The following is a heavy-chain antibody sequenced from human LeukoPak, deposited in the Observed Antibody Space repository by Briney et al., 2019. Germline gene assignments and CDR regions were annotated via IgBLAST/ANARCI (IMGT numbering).Heavy chain of an antibody. CDR1: GGSISSYY. V-gene: IGHV4-59*08. J-gene: IGHJ6*02. CDR3: ARQAGRRYYYGMDV. CDR2: IYYSGST. Sequence: PSETLSLTCTVSGGSISSYYWCWIRQPPGKGLEWIGYIYYSGSTNYPPSLKSRVTISVDTSKNQFSLKLSSVTAADTAVYYCARQAGRRYYYGMDVWGQGTTVTVSS.